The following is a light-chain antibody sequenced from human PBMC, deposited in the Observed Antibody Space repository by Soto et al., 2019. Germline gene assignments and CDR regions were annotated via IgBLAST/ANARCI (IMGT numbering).Light chain of an antibody. CDR3: QQYDSYSWT. Sequence: DIQMTHSPSTLSASVGDRVTITCRASQSINSWMAWFQQKPGKAPKLLIYKATSLESGVPSRFSGSGAGTEYTLTISSLQPDDFATYYCQQYDSYSWTFGQGTKVDIK. V-gene: IGKV1-5*03. CDR1: QSINSW. CDR2: KAT. J-gene: IGKJ1*01.